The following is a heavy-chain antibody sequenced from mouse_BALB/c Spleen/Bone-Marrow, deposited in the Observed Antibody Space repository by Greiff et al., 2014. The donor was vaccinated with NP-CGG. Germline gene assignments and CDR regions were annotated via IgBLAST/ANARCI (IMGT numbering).Heavy chain of an antibody. D-gene: IGHD1-1*01. Sequence: VQLQQSGPQLARPGASVKISCKASGYSFTSYWMHWVKQRPGQGLEWIGMIDPSDSETRLNQKFKDKATLTVDKSSSTAYMQLSSPTSEDSAVYYCAREGDYYGSSAYWGQGTLVTVSA. V-gene: IGHV1S127*01. CDR1: GYSFTSYW. CDR3: AREGDYYGSSAY. CDR2: IDPSDSET. J-gene: IGHJ3*01.